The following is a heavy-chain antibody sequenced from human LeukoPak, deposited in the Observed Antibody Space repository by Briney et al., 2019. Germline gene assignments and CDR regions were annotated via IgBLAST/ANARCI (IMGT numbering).Heavy chain of an antibody. CDR2: IGGSGGDT. Sequence: GGSLRLSCVASGFTFSSSAMNWVRQAPGEGLQWVSAIGGSGGDTYYADSVKGRFTISRENSKTTVYLQMDNLRAEDMAVYYCAKGWRMEVWGQGTTVTVSS. J-gene: IGHJ6*02. V-gene: IGHV3-23*01. CDR1: GFTFSSSA. CDR3: AKGWRMEV.